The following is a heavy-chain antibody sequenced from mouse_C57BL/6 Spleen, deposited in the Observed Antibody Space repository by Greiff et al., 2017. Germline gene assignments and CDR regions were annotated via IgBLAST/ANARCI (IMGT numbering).Heavy chain of an antibody. CDR2: ISSGGRYN. V-gene: IGHV5-6*01. CDR1: GFTFSSYG. D-gene: IGHD2-4*01. Sequence: EVKLMESGGDLVKPGGSLKLSCAASGFTFSSYGMSWVRQTPDKRLEWVATISSGGRYNYYPDSVKGRFTISRDNAKNTLYLQLSSLKSEDTAMDYGARHLYDYDHGDYWGQGTTLTVSS. CDR3: ARHLYDYDHGDY. J-gene: IGHJ2*01.